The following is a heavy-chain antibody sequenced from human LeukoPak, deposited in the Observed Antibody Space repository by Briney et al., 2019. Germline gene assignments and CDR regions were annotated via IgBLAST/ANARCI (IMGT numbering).Heavy chain of an antibody. Sequence: GGSLRLSCAASGFTFSSYGMTWVRQAPGKGLEWVSVISGSGGSTYYADSVKGRFTISRDNSKNTLYLQMNSLRAEDTAVYYCAAEPIVGSYYEPMFDYWGQGTLDTVSS. V-gene: IGHV3-23*01. J-gene: IGHJ4*02. CDR2: ISGSGGST. CDR1: GFTFSSYG. D-gene: IGHD1-26*01. CDR3: AAEPIVGSYYEPMFDY.